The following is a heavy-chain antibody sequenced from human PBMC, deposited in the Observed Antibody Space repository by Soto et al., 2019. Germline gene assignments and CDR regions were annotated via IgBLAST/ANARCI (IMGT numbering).Heavy chain of an antibody. CDR3: AKVLDDFWSGTGGMDV. D-gene: IGHD3-3*01. V-gene: IGHV3-30*18. CDR1: GFPFSSYG. Sequence: GGSLRLSCAASGFPFSSYGMHWVRQAPGKGLEWVAVISYDGSNQYYADSVKGRFTISRDNSKNTLYLQMNSLRAEDTAVYYCAKVLDDFWSGTGGMDVWGQGTTVTVSS. J-gene: IGHJ6*02. CDR2: ISYDGSNQ.